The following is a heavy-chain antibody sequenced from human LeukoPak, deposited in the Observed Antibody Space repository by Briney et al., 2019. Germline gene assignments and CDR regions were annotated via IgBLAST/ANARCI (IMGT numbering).Heavy chain of an antibody. J-gene: IGHJ3*02. CDR1: GDSIRSSSYY. Sequence: KASETLSLTCTVSGDSIRSSSYYWAWIRQPPGKGLEWIGEINHSGSTNYNPSLKSRVTISVDTSKNQFSLKLSSVTAADTAVYYCARAPLWDIVVVPAAIDAFDIWGQGTMVTVSS. CDR2: INHSGST. D-gene: IGHD2-2*01. CDR3: ARAPLWDIVVVPAAIDAFDI. V-gene: IGHV4-39*07.